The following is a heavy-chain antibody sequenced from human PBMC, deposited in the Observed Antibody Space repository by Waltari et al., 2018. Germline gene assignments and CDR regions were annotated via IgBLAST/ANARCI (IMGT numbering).Heavy chain of an antibody. D-gene: IGHD6-6*01. Sequence: QLQLQESGPGLVKPSETLSLTCTVSGGSISSSSYYWGWIRQPPGKGLEWIGRIYYSGSTNYNPSLKSRVTISVDTSKTQFSLKLSSVTAADTAVYYCARSPARYSSSPAEYFQHCGQGTLVTVSA. CDR3: ARSPARYSSSPAEYFQH. V-gene: IGHV4-39*07. CDR2: IYYSGST. J-gene: IGHJ1*01. CDR1: GGSISSSSYY.